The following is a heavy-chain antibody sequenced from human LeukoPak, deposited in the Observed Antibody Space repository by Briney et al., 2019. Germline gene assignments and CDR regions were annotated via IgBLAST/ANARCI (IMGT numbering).Heavy chain of an antibody. CDR1: RGTFSSYA. J-gene: IGHJ5*02. Sequence: ASVKVSCKASRGTFSSYAISWVRQAPGQGLEWMGGIIPLFGTASYAQNFQGRVTISADESTSTAYMELSSLRSEDTAVYYCARDLTMVRGARYRPYNWFAPWGQGTLVTVSS. D-gene: IGHD3-10*01. V-gene: IGHV1-69*13. CDR2: IIPLFGTA. CDR3: ARDLTMVRGARYRPYNWFAP.